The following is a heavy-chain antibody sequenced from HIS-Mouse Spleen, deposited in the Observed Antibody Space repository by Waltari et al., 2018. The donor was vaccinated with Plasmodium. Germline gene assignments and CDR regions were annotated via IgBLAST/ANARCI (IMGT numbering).Heavy chain of an antibody. Sequence: QVQLQQWGAGLLKPSETLSLTCAVYGGSFSGYYWSWIRQPPGKGLEWIGEIKHSGSTNDNPPRKSRVTIAVDTSKSQFSLKLSSVTAADTAVYYCAAARPDYYYGMDVWGQGTTVTVSS. J-gene: IGHJ6*02. V-gene: IGHV4-34*01. CDR1: GGSFSGYY. CDR3: AAARPDYYYGMDV. D-gene: IGHD6-6*01. CDR2: IKHSGST.